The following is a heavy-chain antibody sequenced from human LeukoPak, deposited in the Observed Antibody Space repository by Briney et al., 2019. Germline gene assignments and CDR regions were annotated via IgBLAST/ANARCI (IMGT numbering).Heavy chain of an antibody. V-gene: IGHV1-2*02. Sequence: ASVKVSCKASGYTFTGYYMHWVRQAPGQVLEWMGWINPNSGGTNYAQKFQGRVTMTRDMSISTAYMELSRLRSDDTAVYYCARDPEYGHHPYDYWGQGTLVTVSS. CDR3: ARDPEYGHHPYDY. CDR2: INPNSGGT. J-gene: IGHJ4*02. CDR1: GYTFTGYY. D-gene: IGHD4-17*01.